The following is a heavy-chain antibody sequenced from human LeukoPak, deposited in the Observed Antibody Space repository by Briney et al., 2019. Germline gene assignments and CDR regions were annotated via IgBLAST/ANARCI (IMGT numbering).Heavy chain of an antibody. D-gene: IGHD6-19*01. CDR1: GYTFTSYD. CDR3: ARGLVRQWLVFVY. V-gene: IGHV1-8*01. CDR2: INPNSGNT. Sequence: ASVKVSCKASGYTFTSYDINWVRQATGQGLEWMGWINPNSGNTGYAQKFQGRVTMTRNTSISTAYMELSSLRSEDTAVYYCARGLVRQWLVFVYWGQGTLVTVSS. J-gene: IGHJ4*02.